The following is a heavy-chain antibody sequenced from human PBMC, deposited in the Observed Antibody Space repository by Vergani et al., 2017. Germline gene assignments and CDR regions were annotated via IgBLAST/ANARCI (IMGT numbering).Heavy chain of an antibody. D-gene: IGHD2-15*01. V-gene: IGHV4-34*01. CDR3: ARENVVVVAASSDTAMPHYYYYGMDY. Sequence: QVQLQQWGAGLLKPSETLSLTCAVYGGSFSGYYWSWIRQPPGKGLEWIGEINHSGSTNYNPSLKSRVTISVDTSKNQFSLKLSSVTAADTAVYYFARENVVVVAASSDTAMPHYYYYGMDYWGQGTTVTVSS. CDR2: INHSGST. CDR1: GGSFSGYY. J-gene: IGHJ6*02.